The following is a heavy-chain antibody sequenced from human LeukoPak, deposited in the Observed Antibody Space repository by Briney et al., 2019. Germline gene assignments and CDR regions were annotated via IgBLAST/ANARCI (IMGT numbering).Heavy chain of an antibody. D-gene: IGHD6-19*01. CDR3: AKDKYWYSSGWTFDY. CDR1: GFTFNTYG. J-gene: IGHJ4*02. Sequence: GGSLRLSCAASGFTFNTYGMSWVRQAPGKGLEWVSTISGSGGITYQMDSVKGRFTISRDNSKNTLYLQKNSLRAEDTAIYYCAKDKYWYSSGWTFDYWGQGTLVTVSS. CDR2: ISGSGGIT. V-gene: IGHV3-23*01.